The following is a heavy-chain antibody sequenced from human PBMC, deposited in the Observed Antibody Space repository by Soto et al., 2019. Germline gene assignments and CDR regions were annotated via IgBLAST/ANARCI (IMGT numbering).Heavy chain of an antibody. CDR1: GFTFSSYA. Sequence: QVQLVESGGGVVQPGRSLRLSCAASGFTFSSYAMHWVRQAPGKGLEWVAVISYDGSNKYYADSVKGRFTISRDNSMNQLYLQLNRLRAEDMSVYYCARAYEGDYFDDWCQGTLGSGSS. J-gene: IGHJ4*02. CDR2: ISYDGSNK. CDR3: ARAYEGDYFDD. D-gene: IGHD3-16*01. V-gene: IGHV3-30-3*01.